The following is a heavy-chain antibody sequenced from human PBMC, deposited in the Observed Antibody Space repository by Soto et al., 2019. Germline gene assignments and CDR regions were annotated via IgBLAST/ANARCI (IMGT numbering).Heavy chain of an antibody. J-gene: IGHJ4*02. CDR3: ARELGYCSSTSCPFDY. D-gene: IGHD2-2*01. CDR1: GYTFTSYY. V-gene: IGHV1-46*01. CDR2: INPSGGST. Sequence: ASVKVSCKASGYTFTSYYIHWVRQAPGQGLEWMGIINPSGGSTSYAQKFQGRVTMTRDTSTSTVYMELSSLRSEDTAVYYCARELGYCSSTSCPFDYWGQGTLVTVSS.